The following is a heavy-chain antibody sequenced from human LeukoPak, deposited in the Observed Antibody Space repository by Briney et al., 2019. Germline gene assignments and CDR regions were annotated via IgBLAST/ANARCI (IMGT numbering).Heavy chain of an antibody. V-gene: IGHV3-30-3*01. CDR1: GFTFSSYA. D-gene: IGHD6-19*01. CDR3: ARDLQGREDAAVGDY. J-gene: IGHJ4*02. CDR2: ISYDGSNK. Sequence: GGSLRLSCAASGFTFSSYAMHWVRQAPGKGLEWVAVISYDGSNKYYADSVKGRFTISRDNSKNTLYLQMNTLRVDDTAVYYCARDLQGREDAAVGDYWGQGTRVIVSS.